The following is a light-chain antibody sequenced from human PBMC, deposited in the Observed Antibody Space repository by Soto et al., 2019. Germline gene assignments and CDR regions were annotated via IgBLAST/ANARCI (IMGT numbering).Light chain of an antibody. Sequence: QSVLTQPPSASGSPGQSVTISCTGTSSDVGGYNYVSWYQQHPDKAPKLMIYEVSKRPSGVPDRFSGSKSGNTASLTVSGLQAEDEADYYCTSHAGSINLVFGGGTQLTVL. CDR1: SSDVGGYNY. J-gene: IGLJ2*01. V-gene: IGLV2-8*01. CDR2: EVS. CDR3: TSHAGSINLV.